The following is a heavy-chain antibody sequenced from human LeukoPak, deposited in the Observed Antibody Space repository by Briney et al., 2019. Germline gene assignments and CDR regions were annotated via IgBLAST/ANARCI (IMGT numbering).Heavy chain of an antibody. CDR2: ISGNGFST. Sequence: GGSLRLSCAASGFTLSAYAMSWVRQAPGKGLEWVSAISGNGFSTYYADSVKGRFIISRDNSNNTLYLQMNGLRAEDTAVYYCAKDSQSDPWGQGTLVTVSS. D-gene: IGHD4-11*01. CDR3: AKDSQSDP. J-gene: IGHJ5*02. V-gene: IGHV3-23*01. CDR1: GFTLSAYA.